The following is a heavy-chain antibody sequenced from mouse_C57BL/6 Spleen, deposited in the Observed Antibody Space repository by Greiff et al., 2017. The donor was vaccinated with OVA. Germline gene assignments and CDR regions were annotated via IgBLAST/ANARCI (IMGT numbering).Heavy chain of an antibody. V-gene: IGHV5-12*01. CDR3: ARRETGYAMDY. CDR1: GFTFSDYY. CDR2: ISNGGGST. J-gene: IGHJ4*01. Sequence: EVNVVESGGGLVQPGGSLKLSCAASGFTFSDYYMYWVRQTPEKRLEWVAYISNGGGSTYYPDTVKGRFTISRDNAKNTLYLQMSRLKSEDTAMYYCARRETGYAMDYWGQGTSVTVSS.